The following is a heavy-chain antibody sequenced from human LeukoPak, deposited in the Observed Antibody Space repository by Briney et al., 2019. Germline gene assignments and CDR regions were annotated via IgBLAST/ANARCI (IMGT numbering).Heavy chain of an antibody. Sequence: SVKVSCKGAGGSFTSYAISWGRQAPGQGQEWMGGIIPIRGIANYAQKFQGRVTITADKSTSTAYMELSSLRSEDTAVYYCAQGYYYGSGSPTPYYYYGMDVWGQGTTVTVSS. V-gene: IGHV1-69*10. CDR3: AQGYYYGSGSPTPYYYYGMDV. J-gene: IGHJ6*02. CDR2: IIPIRGIA. CDR1: GGSFTSYA. D-gene: IGHD3-10*01.